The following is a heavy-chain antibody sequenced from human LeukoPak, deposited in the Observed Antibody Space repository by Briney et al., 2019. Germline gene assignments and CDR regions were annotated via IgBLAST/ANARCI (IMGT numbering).Heavy chain of an antibody. V-gene: IGHV4-39*01. J-gene: IGHJ3*02. CDR2: IYYSGST. CDR3: ARPDSGTYVARAFDI. Sequence: SETLSLTCTVSGGSFSSSNYYWGLFRQPPGKGLEWIGSIYYSGSTYYTPSLKSRATISVDTSKNQFSLKLRSVTAADTAVYYCARPDSGTYVARAFDIWGQGTMVSVSS. CDR1: GGSFSSSNYY. D-gene: IGHD1-26*01.